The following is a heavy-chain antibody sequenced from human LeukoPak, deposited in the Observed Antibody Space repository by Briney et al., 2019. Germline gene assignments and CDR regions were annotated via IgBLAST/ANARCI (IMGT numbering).Heavy chain of an antibody. D-gene: IGHD2-8*01. CDR1: GFTFSSYA. J-gene: IGHJ3*02. CDR3: ARLLYRDAFDI. CDR2: ISYDGSDK. Sequence: GRSLRLSCAASGFTFSSYAMHWVRQAPGKGLEWVAVISYDGSDKYYADSVKGRFTISRDNSKNTLYLQMNSLRAEDAAVYYCARLLYRDAFDIWGQGTMVTVSS. V-gene: IGHV3-30*04.